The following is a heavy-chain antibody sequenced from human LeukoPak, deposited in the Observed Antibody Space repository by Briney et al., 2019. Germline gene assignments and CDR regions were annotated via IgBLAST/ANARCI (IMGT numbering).Heavy chain of an antibody. V-gene: IGHV1-18*01. D-gene: IGHD6-13*01. Sequence: ASVKVSCKASGYTFTSYGISWVRQAPGQGLERMGWISAYNGNTNYAQKLQGRVTMTTDTSTSTAYMELRSLRSDDTAVYYCARESASGSWPDYWGQGTLVTVSS. J-gene: IGHJ4*02. CDR3: ARESASGSWPDY. CDR2: ISAYNGNT. CDR1: GYTFTSYG.